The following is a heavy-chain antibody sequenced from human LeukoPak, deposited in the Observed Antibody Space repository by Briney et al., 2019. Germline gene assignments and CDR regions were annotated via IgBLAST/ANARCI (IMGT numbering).Heavy chain of an antibody. CDR1: GFTFSSYS. J-gene: IGHJ4*02. V-gene: IGHV3-21*06. Sequence: GGSLRLSCAASGFTFSSYSMNWVRQVPGKGLEWVSSISRRGGSISYADSVKGRFTISSDNAKSSLYLQMNSLRAEDTAVYYCAVVGALYYFDYWGQGTLVTVSS. CDR2: ISRRGGSI. CDR3: AVVGALYYFDY. D-gene: IGHD1-26*01.